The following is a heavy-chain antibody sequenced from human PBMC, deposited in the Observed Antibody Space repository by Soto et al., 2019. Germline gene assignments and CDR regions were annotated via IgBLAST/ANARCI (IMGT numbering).Heavy chain of an antibody. Sequence: ASETLSLTCTVSGGSLSSSSYHWGWIRQPPGKGLEWIGSIYYSGSTYYNPSLKSRVTISVDTSKNQFSLKLSSVTAADTAVYYCARLRLEKNIAVAGKGYYYYMDVWGKGTTVTVS. CDR2: IYYSGST. V-gene: IGHV4-39*01. CDR1: GGSLSSSSYH. J-gene: IGHJ6*03. CDR3: ARLRLEKNIAVAGKGYYYYMDV. D-gene: IGHD6-19*01.